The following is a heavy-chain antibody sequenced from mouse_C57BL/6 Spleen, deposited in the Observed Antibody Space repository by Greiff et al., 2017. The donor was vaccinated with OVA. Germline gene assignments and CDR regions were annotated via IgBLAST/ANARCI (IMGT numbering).Heavy chain of an antibody. J-gene: IGHJ4*01. Sequence: QVQLQQSGPELVKPGASVKISCKASGYAFSSSWMNWVKQRPGKGLEWIGRIYPGDGDTKYNGKFKGKATLTADKSSSTAYMQLSSLTSDDSAVYFCARSSKRYYCAMDYWGQGTSVTVSS. D-gene: IGHD2-5*01. CDR3: ARSSKRYYCAMDY. V-gene: IGHV1-82*01. CDR1: GYAFSSSW. CDR2: IYPGDGDT.